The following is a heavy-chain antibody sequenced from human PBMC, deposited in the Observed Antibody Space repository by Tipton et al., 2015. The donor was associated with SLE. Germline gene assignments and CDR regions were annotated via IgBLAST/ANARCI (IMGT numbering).Heavy chain of an antibody. J-gene: IGHJ5*01. CDR3: ARVRVAAVTGWFDS. D-gene: IGHD2-15*01. Sequence: TLSLTCSVSGGSITSSFWSWIREPPGRGLEWIGYIHYTGNTHYNPSLQSRLIISVDTTKNQFFLNVSSVTAADSAVYYCARVRVAAVTGWFDSWGQGTLVTVSS. CDR2: IHYTGNT. V-gene: IGHV4-59*12. CDR1: GGSITSSF.